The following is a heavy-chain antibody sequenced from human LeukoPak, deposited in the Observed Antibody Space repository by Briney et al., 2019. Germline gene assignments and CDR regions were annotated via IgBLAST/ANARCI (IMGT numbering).Heavy chain of an antibody. CDR1: GYSFTSYG. Sequence: GASVKVSCKASGYSFTSYGISWVRQAPGQGLEWMAWISPNSGGTNYVQKFQGRVTVTRDTSISTDYMEISGLTSDDTALYYCAREPSGSGGYDYWGQGTLVTVSS. D-gene: IGHD3-10*01. CDR3: AREPSGSGGYDY. CDR2: ISPNSGGT. V-gene: IGHV1-2*02. J-gene: IGHJ4*02.